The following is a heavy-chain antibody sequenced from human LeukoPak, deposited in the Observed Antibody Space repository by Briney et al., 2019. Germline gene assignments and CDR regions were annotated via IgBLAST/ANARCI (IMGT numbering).Heavy chain of an antibody. V-gene: IGHV4-30-2*01. CDR1: GGSISSGGYS. CDR2: IYHSGST. D-gene: IGHD2-15*01. J-gene: IGHJ5*02. CDR3: ARVGSPNWFDP. Sequence: SETLSLTCAVSGGSISSGGYSWSWIRQPPGKGLEWIGYIYHSGSTYYNPSLKSRVTISVDRSKNQFSLKLSSVTAADTAVYYCARVGSPNWFDPWGQGTLVTVSS.